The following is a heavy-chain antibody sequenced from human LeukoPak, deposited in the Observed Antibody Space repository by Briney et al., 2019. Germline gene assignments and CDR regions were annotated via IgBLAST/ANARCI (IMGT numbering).Heavy chain of an antibody. D-gene: IGHD3-3*02. Sequence: GGSLRLSCAASGFTLSTYYMNWVRQAPGKGLEWVSIIYSGATTYYADSVKGRFTISRDTSKNTASLQMNSLRAEDTAVYFCARVGDHFHWNLDLWGRGTLVTVSS. CDR1: GFTLSTYY. CDR2: IYSGATT. V-gene: IGHV3-53*01. CDR3: ARVGDHFHWNLDL. J-gene: IGHJ2*01.